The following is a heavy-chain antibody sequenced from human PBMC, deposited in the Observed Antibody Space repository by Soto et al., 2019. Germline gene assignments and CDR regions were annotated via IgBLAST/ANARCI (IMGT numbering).Heavy chain of an antibody. CDR3: ARLYYDYV. V-gene: IGHV3-11*06. Sequence: GGSLRLSCAASGFTFTGYYMSWIRQAPGKGLEFVSYISYTSSSTNYADSVKGRFTISRDNAQNSLYLQMNSLRVEDTAVYYCARLYYDYVWGQGTTVTVSS. CDR1: GFTFTGYY. CDR2: ISYTSSST. J-gene: IGHJ6*02. D-gene: IGHD3-3*01.